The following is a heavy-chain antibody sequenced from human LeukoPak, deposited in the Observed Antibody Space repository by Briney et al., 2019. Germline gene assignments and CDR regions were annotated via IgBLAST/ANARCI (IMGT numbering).Heavy chain of an antibody. Sequence: PGGSLRLSCAASGFTFSSYAMSWVRQAPGKGLEWVSAISGSGGSTYYADSVKGRFTISRDNSKNALYLQMNSLRAEDTAVYYCAKGIAAATLGYFDYWGQGTLVTVSS. V-gene: IGHV3-23*01. CDR2: ISGSGGST. J-gene: IGHJ4*02. CDR1: GFTFSSYA. D-gene: IGHD6-13*01. CDR3: AKGIAAATLGYFDY.